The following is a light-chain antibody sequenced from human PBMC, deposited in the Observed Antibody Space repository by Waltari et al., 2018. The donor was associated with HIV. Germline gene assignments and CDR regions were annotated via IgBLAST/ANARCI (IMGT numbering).Light chain of an antibody. V-gene: IGLV2-23*02. Sequence: QSGLTQPASASGSPGHSITLSCPGTSSDVGSYHVVSWYQQHPGKAPKLMIYEVNKRPAGVSNRFSGSKSGNTASLTISGLQAEDEADYHCCSYAGSSTHVFGTGTKVTVL. J-gene: IGLJ1*01. CDR2: EVN. CDR3: CSYAGSSTHV. CDR1: SSDVGSYHV.